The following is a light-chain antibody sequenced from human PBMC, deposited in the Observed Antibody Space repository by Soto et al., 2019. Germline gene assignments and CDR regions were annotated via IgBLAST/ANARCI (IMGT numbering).Light chain of an antibody. Sequence: IVLTQSPGTLSLSPGERATLSCRASQSVSSTYLAWYQQKSGQAPRLLIYGASSRATGIPDRFSGSGSGTDFTLTISRLEPEDFAVYYCQQYGSSPGLYTFGQWTKLEIK. V-gene: IGKV3-20*01. CDR2: GAS. CDR1: QSVSSTY. CDR3: QQYGSSPGLYT. J-gene: IGKJ2*01.